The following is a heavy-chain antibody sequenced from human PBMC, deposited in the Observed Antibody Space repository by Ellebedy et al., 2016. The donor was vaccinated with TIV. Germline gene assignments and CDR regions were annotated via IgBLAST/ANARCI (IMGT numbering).Heavy chain of an antibody. CDR2: INGGATST. J-gene: IGHJ6*03. Sequence: SGHSFSAYGMSWVRQAPGKGLEWVSTINGGATSTFYAGSVRGRFTLSRDNSKNTVYLQMNSLRAEDTALYYCARGSDPGIGSSSRRLSTHYMDVWGKGTTVTVSS. CDR1: GHSFSAYG. D-gene: IGHD6-6*01. CDR3: ARGSDPGIGSSSRRLSTHYMDV. V-gene: IGHV3-23*01.